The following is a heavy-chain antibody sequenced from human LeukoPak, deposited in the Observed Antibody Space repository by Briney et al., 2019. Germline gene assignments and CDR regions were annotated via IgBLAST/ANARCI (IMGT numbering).Heavy chain of an antibody. D-gene: IGHD4-11*01. V-gene: IGHV4-38-2*02. J-gene: IGHJ3*02. Sequence: SDTLSLTCTVSGYSITSGSYWGWIRQPPGKGLEWIANVYHRGTTYYNPSLKSRLTMSVDTSKNHFSLRLSSLSAADTAIYYCARFADTNYDAFDIWGQGTLVTVSS. CDR1: GYSITSGSY. CDR2: VYHRGTT. CDR3: ARFADTNYDAFDI.